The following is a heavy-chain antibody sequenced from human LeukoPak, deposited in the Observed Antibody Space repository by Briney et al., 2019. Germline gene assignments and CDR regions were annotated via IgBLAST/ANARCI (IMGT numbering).Heavy chain of an antibody. CDR3: AKLEGYKFAVPTQIFDY. CDR1: GFTFSSYA. J-gene: IGHJ4*02. V-gene: IGHV3-23*01. Sequence: GGSLRLSCAASGFTFSSYAMSWVRQAPGKGLEWVSAISGSGGSTYYADSVKGRFTISRDNSKNTLYLQMNSLRAEDTAVYYCAKLEGYKFAVPTQIFDYWGQGTLVTVSS. CDR2: ISGSGGST. D-gene: IGHD5-24*01.